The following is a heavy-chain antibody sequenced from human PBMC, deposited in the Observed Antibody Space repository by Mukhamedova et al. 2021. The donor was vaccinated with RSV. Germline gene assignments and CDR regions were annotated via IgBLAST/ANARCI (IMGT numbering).Heavy chain of an antibody. J-gene: IGHJ4*02. CDR3: SKVGPTDCTSTSCYFDY. Sequence: VKGHFTISRDNSKNTLYLQMNNLRAEDTAIYYCSKVGPTDCTSTSCYFDYWCQGTLVTFSS. D-gene: IGHD2-2*01. V-gene: IGHV3-23*01.